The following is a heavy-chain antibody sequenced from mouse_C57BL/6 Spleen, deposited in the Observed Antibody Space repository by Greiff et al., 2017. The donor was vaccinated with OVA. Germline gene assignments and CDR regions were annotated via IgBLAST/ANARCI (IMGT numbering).Heavy chain of an antibody. Sequence: QVQLQQSGAELVKPGASVKLSCKASGYTFTSYWMHWVKQRPGQGLEWIGMIHPNSGSTNYNEKFKSKATLTVDKSSSTAYMQLSSLTSEDSAVYYCASHYDYDPAWFAYWGQGTLVTVSA. V-gene: IGHV1-64*01. CDR3: ASHYDYDPAWFAY. CDR1: GYTFTSYW. D-gene: IGHD2-4*01. CDR2: IHPNSGST. J-gene: IGHJ3*01.